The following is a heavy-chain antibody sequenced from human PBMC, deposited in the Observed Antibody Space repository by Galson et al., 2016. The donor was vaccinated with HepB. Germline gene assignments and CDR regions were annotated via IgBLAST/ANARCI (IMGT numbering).Heavy chain of an antibody. Sequence: SLRLSCAASGSSFSSYAMNWVRQAPGKGLKWVSYISSTINYIYYSDSVKGRFTISRDNATNSLFLQMNSLRAEDTAVYYCARDRTYYNGDWYFDVWGRGTLVTVSS. V-gene: IGHV3-21*01. CDR3: ARDRTYYNGDWYFDV. J-gene: IGHJ2*01. CDR1: GSSFSSYA. D-gene: IGHD3-10*01. CDR2: ISSTINYI.